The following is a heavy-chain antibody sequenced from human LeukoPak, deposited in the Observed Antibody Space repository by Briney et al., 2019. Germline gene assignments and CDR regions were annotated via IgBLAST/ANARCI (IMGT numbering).Heavy chain of an antibody. CDR1: GFTFSNYW. CDR2: INQDGSKE. V-gene: IGHV3-7*01. CDR3: VRDGGVSGYDLLDY. Sequence: PGGSLRLSCAASGFTFSNYWMTWVRQAPGKGLEWVAHINQDGSKEYYMDSVKARFTISRDNAKNSLSLQMNSLRAEDTAVNYCVRDGGVSGYDLLDYWGQGTLVTVSS. J-gene: IGHJ4*02. D-gene: IGHD5-12*01.